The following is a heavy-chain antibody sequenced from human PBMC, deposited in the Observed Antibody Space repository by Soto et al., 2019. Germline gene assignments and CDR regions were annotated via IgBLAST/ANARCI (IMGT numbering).Heavy chain of an antibody. D-gene: IGHD2-2*01. V-gene: IGHV4-39*01. CDR1: GGSISSSSYY. Sequence: SEMSLTCTVSGGSISSSSYYWGWIRQPPGKGLEWIGSIYYSGSTYYNPSLKSRVTISVDTSKNQFSLKLSSVTAADTAVYYCARHDAPSKPSNWFDPWGQGTLVTVSS. J-gene: IGHJ5*02. CDR3: ARHDAPSKPSNWFDP. CDR2: IYYSGST.